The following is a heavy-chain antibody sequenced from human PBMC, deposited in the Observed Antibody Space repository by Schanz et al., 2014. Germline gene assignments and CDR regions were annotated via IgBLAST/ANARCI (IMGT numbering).Heavy chain of an antibody. CDR3: ARDRGHGDLPGDI. V-gene: IGHV4-61*02. CDR1: GGSISSGSYY. D-gene: IGHD4-17*01. CDR2: VYTSGST. Sequence: QVQLQESGPGLVKPSQTLSLTCSVSGGSISSGSYYWNWIRQPAGKGLEWIGRVYTSGSTNYNPSLKSRVPISLEPSKNQFSLKLSSVTAADTAVYYCARDRGHGDLPGDIWGQGTMVTVSS. J-gene: IGHJ3*02.